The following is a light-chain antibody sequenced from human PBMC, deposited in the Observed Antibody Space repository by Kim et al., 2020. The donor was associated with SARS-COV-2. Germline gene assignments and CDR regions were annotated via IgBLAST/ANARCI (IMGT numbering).Light chain of an antibody. V-gene: IGLV3-19*01. J-gene: IGLJ3*02. Sequence: ALGQAVRITCQGDSLRSYYSSWYQQKPGQAPVLVIYGKNNRPSGIPDRFSGSISGNTASLTISGAQAEDAADYYCNSRDSSGNHLVFGGGTQLTV. CDR3: NSRDSSGNHLV. CDR1: SLRSYY. CDR2: GKN.